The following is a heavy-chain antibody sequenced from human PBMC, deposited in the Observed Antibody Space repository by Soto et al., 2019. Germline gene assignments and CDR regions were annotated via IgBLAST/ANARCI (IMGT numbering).Heavy chain of an antibody. CDR2: IWYDGSNK. V-gene: IGHV3-33*08. Sequence: PGGSLRLSCAASGFRFSAYAMHWVRQAPGKGLEWVAVIWYDGSNKYYADSVKGRFTISRDNSKNTLYLQMNSLRAEDTAVYYCARDLRGYYYDSSGYDGVDYWGQGTLVTVSS. CDR1: GFRFSAYA. D-gene: IGHD3-22*01. J-gene: IGHJ4*02. CDR3: ARDLRGYYYDSSGYDGVDY.